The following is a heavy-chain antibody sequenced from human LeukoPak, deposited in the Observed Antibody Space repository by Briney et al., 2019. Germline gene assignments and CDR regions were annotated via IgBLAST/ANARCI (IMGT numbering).Heavy chain of an antibody. Sequence: PGGSLRVSCVASGFTFNNAWMSWVRQAPGKGLEWVGLIKRKSDGGTTDYAASVKGRFTISRDDSKDTVYLQMNSLKTEDTAVYYCTLEGGLPFSEWLELSGDPWGQGTLVTVSS. CDR1: GFTFNNAW. CDR3: TLEGGLPFSEWLELSGDP. V-gene: IGHV3-15*01. J-gene: IGHJ5*02. D-gene: IGHD3-3*01. CDR2: IKRKSDGGTT.